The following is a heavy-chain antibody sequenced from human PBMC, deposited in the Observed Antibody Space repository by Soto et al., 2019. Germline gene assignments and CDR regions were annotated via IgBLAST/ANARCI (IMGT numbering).Heavy chain of an antibody. D-gene: IGHD5-12*01. Sequence: ASVKVSCKASGYTFTSYYMHWVRQAPGQGLEWVGIINPSGGSTSYAQKFQGRVTMTRDTSTSTVYMELSSLRSEDTAVYYCARGGMGSYDLFRVGNWGQGTLVTVSS. CDR2: INPSGGST. CDR1: GYTFTSYY. CDR3: ARGGMGSYDLFRVGN. J-gene: IGHJ4*02. V-gene: IGHV1-46*01.